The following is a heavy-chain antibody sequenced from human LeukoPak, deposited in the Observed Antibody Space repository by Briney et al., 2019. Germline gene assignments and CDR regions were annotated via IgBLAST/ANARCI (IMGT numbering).Heavy chain of an antibody. V-gene: IGHV4-61*02. CDR1: GGSISSGSYY. J-gene: IGHJ4*02. CDR2: IYTSGST. D-gene: IGHD1-26*01. Sequence: SETLSLTCTVSGGSISSGSYYWSWIRQPAGKGLEWIGRIYTSGSTNYNPSLKSRVTISVDTSKNQFSLKLSSVTAADTAVYYCARGGVGAPYYFDYWGQGTLVTVSS. CDR3: ARGGVGAPYYFDY.